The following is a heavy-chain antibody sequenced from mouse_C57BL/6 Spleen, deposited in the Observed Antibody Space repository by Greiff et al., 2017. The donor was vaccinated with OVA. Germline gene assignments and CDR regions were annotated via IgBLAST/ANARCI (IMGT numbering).Heavy chain of an antibody. CDR3: ARREGDDYDGYYFDY. CDR2: IDPSDSYT. J-gene: IGHJ2*01. Sequence: QVQLQQPGAELVMPGASVKLSCKASGYTFTSYWMHWVKQRPGQGFEWIGEIDPSDSYTNYNQKFKGKSTLTVDKSSSTAYMQLSSLTSEDSAVYYCARREGDDYDGYYFDYWGQGTTLTVSS. CDR1: GYTFTSYW. D-gene: IGHD2-4*01. V-gene: IGHV1-69*01.